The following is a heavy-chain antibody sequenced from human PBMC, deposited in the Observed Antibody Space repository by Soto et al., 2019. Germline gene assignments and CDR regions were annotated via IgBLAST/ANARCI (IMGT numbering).Heavy chain of an antibody. Sequence: PGGSLRLSCAASGFTISTYTMNWVRQAPGRGPEWVSYISSSSNTIYYADSVKGRFTISRDNVKNSLYLQMNSLRTEDTAVYYCARGPNYWGHGTLVTVSS. CDR1: GFTISTYT. J-gene: IGHJ4*01. V-gene: IGHV3-48*04. CDR3: ARGPNY. CDR2: ISSSSNTI.